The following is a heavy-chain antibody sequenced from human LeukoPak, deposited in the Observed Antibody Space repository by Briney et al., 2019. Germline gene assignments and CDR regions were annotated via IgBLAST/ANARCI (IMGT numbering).Heavy chain of an antibody. D-gene: IGHD6-19*01. V-gene: IGHV3-23*01. CDR3: AKDKVAGPTSRFDY. Sequence: PGGSLRLSCAAPGFTFSSYAMSWVRQAPGKGLEWVSAISGSGGSTYYADSVKGRFTISRDNSKNTLYLQMNSLRAEDTAVYYCAKDKVAGPTSRFDYWGQGTLVTVSS. CDR1: GFTFSSYA. J-gene: IGHJ4*02. CDR2: ISGSGGST.